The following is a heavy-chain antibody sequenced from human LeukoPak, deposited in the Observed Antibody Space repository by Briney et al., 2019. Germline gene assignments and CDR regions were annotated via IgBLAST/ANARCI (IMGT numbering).Heavy chain of an antibody. CDR3: ARDVGRSYDLDY. Sequence: ASVTVSFKASGYTFTNYGISWVRQAPGQGLEGMGCISAYNGNRDYSQSLQGRGTITVGTSTRTVYMELRSLRSDDTAVYYCARDVGRSYDLDYWGQGTLVTVSS. J-gene: IGHJ4*02. D-gene: IGHD3-16*01. CDR2: ISAYNGNR. V-gene: IGHV1-18*01. CDR1: GYTFTNYG.